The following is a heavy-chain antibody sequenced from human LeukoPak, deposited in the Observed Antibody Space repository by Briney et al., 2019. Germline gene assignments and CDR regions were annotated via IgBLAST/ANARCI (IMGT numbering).Heavy chain of an antibody. CDR1: GCSFNDYY. J-gene: IGHJ5*02. CDR3: ARGQVPAARGYNWFDP. D-gene: IGHD2-2*01. Sequence: SETLSLTCAVYGCSFNDYYWNWIRQPPGKGLEWIGEINARGDNNYNPSLKSRVTISVDTSKKQFSLRLTSMIAADTALYYCARGQVPAARGYNWFDPWGQGTLVTVSS. CDR2: INARGDN. V-gene: IGHV4-34*01.